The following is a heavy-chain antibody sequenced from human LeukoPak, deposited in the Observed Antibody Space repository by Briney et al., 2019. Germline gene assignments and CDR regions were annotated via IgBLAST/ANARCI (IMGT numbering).Heavy chain of an antibody. Sequence: GGSLRLSCAASGIAVSVNYMSWVRQAPGKGLEWVSLIYGGGTTYHTDSVKGRFTISRDNSKNTLDLQMNSLRAEDTAVYYCAAKGNGYTGIYVFAQWGQGTLVTVSS. D-gene: IGHD1-26*01. J-gene: IGHJ4*02. CDR3: AAKGNGYTGIYVFAQ. CDR1: GIAVSVNY. V-gene: IGHV3-66*01. CDR2: IYGGGTT.